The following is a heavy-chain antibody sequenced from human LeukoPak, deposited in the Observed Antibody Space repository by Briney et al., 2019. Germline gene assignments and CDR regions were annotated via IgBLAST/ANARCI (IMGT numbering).Heavy chain of an antibody. J-gene: IGHJ4*02. CDR3: AIMTTVTYIDY. CDR2: ISSSSSYI. V-gene: IGHV3-21*01. CDR1: GFTFSSYS. Sequence: GGSLRLSCAASGFTFSSYSMNWGRQAPGKGLEWGSSISSSSSYIYYADSVKGRFTISRDNAKNSLYLQMNSLRAEDTAVYYCAIMTTVTYIDYWGQGTLVTVSS. D-gene: IGHD4-17*01.